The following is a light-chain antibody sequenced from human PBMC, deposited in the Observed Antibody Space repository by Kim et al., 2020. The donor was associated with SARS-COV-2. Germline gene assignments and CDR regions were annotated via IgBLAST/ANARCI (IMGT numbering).Light chain of an antibody. V-gene: IGKV1-39*01. CDR1: QSISSH. Sequence: ASVGDRVTITCRTTQSISSHLNWYQQKPGRAPKRLISAASTLQGGVPSRFSGSGSETDFTLTIRSLQPEDFATYFCQQSYITPFTFGPGTKVDIK. CDR2: AAS. J-gene: IGKJ3*01. CDR3: QQSYITPFT.